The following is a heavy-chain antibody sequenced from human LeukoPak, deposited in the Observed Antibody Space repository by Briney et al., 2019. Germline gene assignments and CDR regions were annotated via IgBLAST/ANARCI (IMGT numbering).Heavy chain of an antibody. D-gene: IGHD5-12*01. V-gene: IGHV4-39*01. Sequence: SETLSLTCTVSGGSISYSSTDYYWGWVRQPPGKGLEWIGSISYSGSTYYNPSLNSRVTISVDTSRNQFSLKMNSMTAADAAVFFCARQRRGVATSFGSWGPGNFDCWGQGTLVTVSS. J-gene: IGHJ4*02. CDR1: GGSISYSSTDYY. CDR3: ARQRRGVATSFGSWGPGNFDC. CDR2: ISYSGST.